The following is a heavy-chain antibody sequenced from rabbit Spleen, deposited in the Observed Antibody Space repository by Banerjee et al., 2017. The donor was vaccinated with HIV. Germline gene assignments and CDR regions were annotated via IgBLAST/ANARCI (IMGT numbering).Heavy chain of an antibody. CDR1: GFSFSSSYY. Sequence: QSLEESGGGLVQPEGSLTLTCTASGFSFSSSYYMCWVRQAPGKGLEWIACIYGGDGSTYYASWAKGRFTISKTSSTTVTLQMTSLTGADTATYFCARETSSGWGVVSFYFNLWGPGTLVTVS. J-gene: IGHJ4*01. CDR3: ARETSSGWGVVSFYFNL. CDR2: IYGGDGST. D-gene: IGHD4-1*01. V-gene: IGHV1S40*01.